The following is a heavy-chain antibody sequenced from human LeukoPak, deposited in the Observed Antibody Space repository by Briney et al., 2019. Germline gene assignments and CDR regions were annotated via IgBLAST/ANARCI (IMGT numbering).Heavy chain of an antibody. V-gene: IGHV4-34*01. CDR1: GGSFSGYY. J-gene: IGHJ5*02. CDR3: ASGWLRLNWFDP. CDR2: INRSGST. Sequence: SETLSLTCAVYGGSFSGYYWSWIRQPPGKGLEWIGEINRSGSTNYNPSLKSRVTISVGTSKNQFSLKLSSVTAADTAVYYCASGWLRLNWFDPWGQGTLVTVSS. D-gene: IGHD5-12*01.